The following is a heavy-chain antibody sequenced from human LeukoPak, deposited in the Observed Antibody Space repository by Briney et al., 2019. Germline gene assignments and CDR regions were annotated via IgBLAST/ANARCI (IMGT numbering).Heavy chain of an antibody. CDR1: GYTFTGYY. V-gene: IGHV1-2*02. CDR2: INPNSGGT. J-gene: IGHJ6*03. CDR3: ATGDQLLFPYYYYYMDV. Sequence: GASVKVSCKASGYTFTGYYMHWVRQAPGQGLEWMGWINPNSGGTNYAQKFQGRVTMTRDTSISTAYMELSRLRSDDTAVYYCATGDQLLFPYYYYYMDVWGKGTTVTVSS. D-gene: IGHD2-2*01.